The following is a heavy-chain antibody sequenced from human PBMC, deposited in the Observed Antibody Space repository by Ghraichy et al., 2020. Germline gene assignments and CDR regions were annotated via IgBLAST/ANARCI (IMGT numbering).Heavy chain of an antibody. CDR3: ARHLRHNVVAAGLDV. J-gene: IGHJ6*02. V-gene: IGHV4-59*08. D-gene: IGHD2-15*01. Sequence: SETLSLTCSVSGGSISGYSWSWIRQPPGKGLEWVGYFFYSGITHHNPSLNSRVTISVDTSTNQFSLRLTSVTAADSAVYYCARHLRHNVVAAGLDVWGQGTTVTVSS. CDR2: FFYSGIT. CDR1: GGSISGYS.